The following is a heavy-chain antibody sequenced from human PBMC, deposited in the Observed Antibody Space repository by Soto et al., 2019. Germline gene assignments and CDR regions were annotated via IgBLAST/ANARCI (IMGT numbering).Heavy chain of an antibody. J-gene: IGHJ5*02. V-gene: IGHV1-69*01. CDR3: ARPIQYYFDTSAQSAWFDP. CDR2: IIPIFSTP. Sequence: GLEWMGGIIPIFSTPNYAQKFQGRVTITADESTSTAYMELSSLRSEDTAVYYCARPIQYYFDTSAQSAWFDPCGQGTLVSVSS. D-gene: IGHD3-22*01.